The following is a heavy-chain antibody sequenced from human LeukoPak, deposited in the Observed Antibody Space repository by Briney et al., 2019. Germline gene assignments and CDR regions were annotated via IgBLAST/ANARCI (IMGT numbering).Heavy chain of an antibody. CDR1: GFTFSSYG. CDR3: VKDIRYFDWLLPHIPVHDAFDI. CDR2: ISGSGGST. J-gene: IGHJ3*02. D-gene: IGHD3-9*01. Sequence: PGGSLRLSCAASGFTFSSYGMSWVRQAPGKGLEWVSAISGSGGSTYYADSVKGRFTISRDNSKNTLYLQMNSLRAEDTAVYYCVKDIRYFDWLLPHIPVHDAFDIWGQGTMVTVSS. V-gene: IGHV3-23*01.